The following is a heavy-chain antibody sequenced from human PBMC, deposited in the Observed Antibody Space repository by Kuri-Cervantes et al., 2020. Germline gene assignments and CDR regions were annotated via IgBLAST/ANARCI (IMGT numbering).Heavy chain of an antibody. D-gene: IGHD3-22*01. CDR3: ARDDRRNWFDP. Sequence: GSLRLSCTVSGGSISSSSYYWGWIRQPPGKGLEWTGSIYYSGSTYYNPSLKSRVTISVDTSKNQFSLKLSSVTAADTAVYYCARDDRRNWFDPWGQGTLVTVSS. V-gene: IGHV4-39*07. CDR2: IYYSGST. J-gene: IGHJ5*02. CDR1: GGSISSSSYY.